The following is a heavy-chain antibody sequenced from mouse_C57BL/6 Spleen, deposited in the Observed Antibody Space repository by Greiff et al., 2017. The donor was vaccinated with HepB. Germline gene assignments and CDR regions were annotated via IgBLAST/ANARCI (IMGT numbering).Heavy chain of an antibody. CDR1: GFTFSSYA. CDR3: TRAHYYGSSYGAMDY. Sequence: VQLVESGEGLVKPGGSLKLSCAASGFTFSSYAMSWVRQTPEKRLEWVAYISSGGDYIYYADTVKGRFTISRDNARNTLYLQMSSLKSEDTAMYYCTRAHYYGSSYGAMDYWGQGTSVTVSS. V-gene: IGHV5-9-1*02. J-gene: IGHJ4*01. CDR2: ISSGGDYI. D-gene: IGHD1-1*01.